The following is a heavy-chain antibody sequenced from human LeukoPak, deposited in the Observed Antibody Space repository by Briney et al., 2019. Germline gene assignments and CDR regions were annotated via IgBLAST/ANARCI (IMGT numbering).Heavy chain of an antibody. CDR2: ISYDGSNK. CDR3: AKDGGFDY. D-gene: IGHD3-3*01. J-gene: IGHJ4*02. CDR1: GFTFSIYG. V-gene: IGHV3-30*18. Sequence: GGSLRLSCAASGFTFSIYGMHWVRQAPGKGLEWVAVISYDGSNKYYADSVKGRSTISRDNSKNTLYLQMNSLRAEDTAVYYCAKDGGFDYWGQGTLVTVSS.